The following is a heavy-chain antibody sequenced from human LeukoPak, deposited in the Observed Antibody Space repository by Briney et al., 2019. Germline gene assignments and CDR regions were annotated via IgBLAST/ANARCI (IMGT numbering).Heavy chain of an antibody. Sequence: ASVKASPKASGYTFTGQYIHWVRQAPGQGPEWMGWINPNSGGTNYAQKFQGRVTMTRDTSISTAYMEVSSLRSDDTAVYYCARSYSYDSSGYYGAKWGQGTLVTVSS. CDR2: INPNSGGT. D-gene: IGHD3-22*01. CDR3: ARSYSYDSSGYYGAK. V-gene: IGHV1-2*02. CDR1: GYTFTGQY. J-gene: IGHJ4*02.